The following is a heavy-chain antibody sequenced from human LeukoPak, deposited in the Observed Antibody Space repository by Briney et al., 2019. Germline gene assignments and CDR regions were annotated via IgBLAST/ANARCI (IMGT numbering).Heavy chain of an antibody. CDR2: ISYDGSNK. V-gene: IGHV3-30*04. Sequence: SGGSLRLSCAASGFTFSSYVMHWVRQAPGKGLEWVAVISYDGSNKYYADSVKGRFTISRDNSKNTLYLQMNSLRAEDTAVYYCAKGGTYYDFWSGYSDYWGQGTLVTVSS. CDR3: AKGGTYYDFWSGYSDY. CDR1: GFTFSSYV. J-gene: IGHJ4*02. D-gene: IGHD3-3*01.